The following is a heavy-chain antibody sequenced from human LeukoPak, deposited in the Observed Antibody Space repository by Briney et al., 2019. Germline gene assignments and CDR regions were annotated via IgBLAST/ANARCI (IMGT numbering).Heavy chain of an antibody. J-gene: IGHJ4*02. CDR3: ASPRLHDDY. D-gene: IGHD4-11*01. Sequence: GGSLRLSCAASGLSFSFYAMSWVRQAPGKGLEWVSSISGGGAGTYYPDSVKGRFTISRDNSKNTLYLQMNSLRAEDTAVYYCASPRLHDDYWGQGTLVTVSS. CDR1: GLSFSFYA. CDR2: ISGGGAGT. V-gene: IGHV3-23*01.